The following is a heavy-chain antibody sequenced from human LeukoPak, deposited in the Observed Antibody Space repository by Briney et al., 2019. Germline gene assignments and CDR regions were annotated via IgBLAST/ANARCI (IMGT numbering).Heavy chain of an antibody. CDR1: GGSISSYY. Sequence: SETLSLTCTVSGGSISSYYWSWIRQPPGKGLEWIGYIYYSGSTNYNPSLKSRVTISVDTSKNQFSLKLSSVTAADTAVYYCARGQVLDSSGYYHVGVGNWFDPWGQGTLVTVSS. V-gene: IGHV4-59*12. CDR2: IYYSGST. J-gene: IGHJ5*02. D-gene: IGHD3-22*01. CDR3: ARGQVLDSSGYYHVGVGNWFDP.